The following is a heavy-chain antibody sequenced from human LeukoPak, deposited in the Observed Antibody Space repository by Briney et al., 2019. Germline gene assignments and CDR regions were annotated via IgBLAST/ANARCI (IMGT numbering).Heavy chain of an antibody. CDR2: IIPIFGTA. D-gene: IGHD3-22*01. J-gene: IGHJ4*02. V-gene: IGHV1-69*13. CDR1: GGTFSSYA. Sequence: GASVKVSCKASGGTFSSYAISWVRQAPGQGLEWMGGIIPIFGTANYAQKFQGRVTITADESTSTAYMELSSLRSEDTAVYYCARDLSSGYYPYWGQGTLVAVSS. CDR3: ARDLSSGYYPY.